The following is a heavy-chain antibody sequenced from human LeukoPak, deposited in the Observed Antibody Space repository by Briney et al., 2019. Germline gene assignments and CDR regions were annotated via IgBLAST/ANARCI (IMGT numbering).Heavy chain of an antibody. D-gene: IGHD6-13*01. CDR2: ISGSGGST. Sequence: GGSLRLSCAASGFTFSSYAMSWVRQAPGKGLEWVSAISGSGGSTYHADSVKGRFTISRDNSKNTLYLQMNSLRAEDTAVYYCAKSPGYSSSWYLDYWGQGTLVTVSS. CDR1: GFTFSSYA. J-gene: IGHJ4*02. CDR3: AKSPGYSSSWYLDY. V-gene: IGHV3-23*01.